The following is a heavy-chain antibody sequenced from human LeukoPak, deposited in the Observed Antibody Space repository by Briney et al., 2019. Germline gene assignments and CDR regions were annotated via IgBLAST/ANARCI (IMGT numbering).Heavy chain of an antibody. J-gene: IGHJ4*02. CDR2: ISYDGSNK. Sequence: GRSLGLPCAASGFTFSSYAMHWVRQAPGKGLEWVAVISYDGSNKYYADSVKGRFTISRDDSKNTLYLQMNSLRAEDTAVYYCARDRLTMIVYYFDYWGQGTLVTVSS. CDR3: ARDRLTMIVYYFDY. D-gene: IGHD3-22*01. CDR1: GFTFSSYA. V-gene: IGHV3-30-3*01.